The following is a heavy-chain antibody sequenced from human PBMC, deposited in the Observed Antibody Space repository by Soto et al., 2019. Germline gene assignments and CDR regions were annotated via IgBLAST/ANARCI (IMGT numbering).Heavy chain of an antibody. CDR2: INHSGSS. J-gene: IGHJ5*02. D-gene: IGHD5-12*01. V-gene: IGHV4-34*01. CDR3: ARRLKSDYDLHWFDP. Sequence: QVQLQQWGAGLLKPSETLSHTCAVYGGSFSDFYWSWIRQPPGKGLEWIGEINHSGSSSYNPSLQSRVTLSVDTSKNQFSLKLTSVTAADTAVYYCARRLKSDYDLHWFDPWGQGILVTVSS. CDR1: GGSFSDFY.